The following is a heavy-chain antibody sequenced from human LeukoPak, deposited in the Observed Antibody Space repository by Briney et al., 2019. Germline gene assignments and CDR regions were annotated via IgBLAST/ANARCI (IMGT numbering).Heavy chain of an antibody. CDR2: IIPIFGTA. Sequence: GASVKVSCKASRGTFSSYAISWVRQAPGRGLEWMGGIIPIFGTANYAQKFQGRVTITADKSTSTAYMELSSLRSEDTAVYYCARDRIAAAGTIDYWGQGTLVTVSS. J-gene: IGHJ4*02. CDR1: RGTFSSYA. V-gene: IGHV1-69*06. D-gene: IGHD6-13*01. CDR3: ARDRIAAAGTIDY.